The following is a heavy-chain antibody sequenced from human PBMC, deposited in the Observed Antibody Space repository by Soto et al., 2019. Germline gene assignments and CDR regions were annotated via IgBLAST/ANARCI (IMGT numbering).Heavy chain of an antibody. D-gene: IGHD3-10*01. CDR2: ITPILGTL. CDR3: ARRRVHSFGDVNPTNWVDP. Sequence: QVQLVQSGAEVKQPGSSVKVSCKASGDTFTKYVVSWVRQAPGQGLEWMGGITPILGTLNYAQKFMGRFTTLAEASATTVYMELTSLRPEDTAVYYCARRRVHSFGDVNPTNWVDPWGPGTVVTVSS. J-gene: IGHJ5*02. CDR1: GDTFTKYV. V-gene: IGHV1-69*01.